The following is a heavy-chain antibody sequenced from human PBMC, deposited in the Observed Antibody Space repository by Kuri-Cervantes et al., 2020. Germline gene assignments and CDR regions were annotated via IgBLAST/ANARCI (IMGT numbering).Heavy chain of an antibody. J-gene: IGHJ6*03. CDR2: INIDGTDT. V-gene: IGHV3-74*01. CDR1: GFTLADYW. Sequence: GESLKISCEVSGFTLADYWTHWVRQAPGRGLVWVSRINIDGTDTTYADSVKGRFTISRDNSKNTLYLQMNSLRGEDTAVYYCARVGVATITTHFYHYMDVWGKGTTVTVSS. CDR3: ARVGVATITTHFYHYMDV. D-gene: IGHD5-12*01.